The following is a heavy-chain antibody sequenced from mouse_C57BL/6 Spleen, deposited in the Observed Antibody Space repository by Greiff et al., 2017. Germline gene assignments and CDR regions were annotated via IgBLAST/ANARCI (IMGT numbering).Heavy chain of an antibody. CDR3: ARDGNYVGAMDY. CDR2: IDPANGNT. D-gene: IGHD2-1*01. Sequence: EVQLQQSVAELVRPGASVKLSCTASGSNIKNTYMHWVKQRPEQGLEWIGRIDPANGNTKYAPKFQGKATLTADTSSNTAYLQLSSLTSEGTAIYYCARDGNYVGAMDYWGQGTSVTVSS. CDR1: GSNIKNTY. V-gene: IGHV14-3*01. J-gene: IGHJ4*01.